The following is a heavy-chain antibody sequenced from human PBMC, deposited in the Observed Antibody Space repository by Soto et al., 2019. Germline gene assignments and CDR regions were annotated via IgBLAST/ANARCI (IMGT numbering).Heavy chain of an antibody. Sequence: PGGSLSLSCAASGFIFSGSAIHWVRQASGKGLEWVGRIRSRANNFATSSAASVKGRFTFSRDDSKNTAYLQMNTLKPEDTAVYYCARGQGAAIGDYYYHGMDVWGQGTTVTVSS. CDR2: IRSRANNFAT. J-gene: IGHJ6*02. CDR1: GFIFSGSA. CDR3: ARGQGAAIGDYYYHGMDV. V-gene: IGHV3-73*01. D-gene: IGHD2-2*02.